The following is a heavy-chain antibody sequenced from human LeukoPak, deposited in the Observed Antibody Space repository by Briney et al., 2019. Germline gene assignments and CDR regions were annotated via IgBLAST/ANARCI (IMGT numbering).Heavy chain of an antibody. D-gene: IGHD4-23*01. J-gene: IGHJ4*02. CDR1: GYTFTSYA. CDR2: IIPIFGTA. Sequence: SVKVSCKASGYTFTSYAISWVRQAPGQGLEWMGGIIPIFGTANYAQKFQGRVTITADESTSTAYMELSSLRSEDTAVYYCARVLYPYGGNSLWGQGTLVTVSS. CDR3: ARVLYPYGGNSL. V-gene: IGHV1-69*13.